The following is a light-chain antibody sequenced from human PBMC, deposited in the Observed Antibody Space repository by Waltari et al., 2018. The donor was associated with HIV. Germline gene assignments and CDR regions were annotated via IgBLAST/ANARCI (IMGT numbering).Light chain of an antibody. CDR2: ANV. J-gene: IGLJ2*01. V-gene: IGLV1-40*01. CDR1: SSNIGAGYD. CDR3: QSFDSSLTTSGVI. Sequence: QSVLTQPPSVSGAPGQRVTISCTGSSSNIGAGYDVNWYQQLPGTAPKLLTNANVKRPSGFPARFSGSKSGSSASLAITGLQAEDEAHYYCQSFDSSLTTSGVIFGGGTKLTVL.